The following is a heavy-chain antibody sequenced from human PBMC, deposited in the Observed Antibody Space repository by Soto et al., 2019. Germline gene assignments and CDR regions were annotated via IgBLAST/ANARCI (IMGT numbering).Heavy chain of an antibody. CDR2: IFSLGTT. CDR3: ARAGENETVAVGWFDS. Sequence: SETLSLTCTVSGDSIGSGEYYWTWIRQPPGKGLEWIGYIFSLGTTYYNPSLRSRVIMSADTSKNQFSLQLRSVTAADTAVYYCARAGENETVAVGWFDSWGQGSLVTVS. D-gene: IGHD1-1*01. CDR1: GDSIGSGEYY. V-gene: IGHV4-30-4*01. J-gene: IGHJ5*01.